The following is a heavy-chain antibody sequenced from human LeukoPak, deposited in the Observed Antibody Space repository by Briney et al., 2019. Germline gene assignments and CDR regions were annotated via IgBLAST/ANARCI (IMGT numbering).Heavy chain of an antibody. Sequence: PGGSLRLSCAASGFTFSSYAMSWVRQAPGKGLEWISYIGSATYYADSVKGRFTISRDNAKNSLYLQMNSLRAEDTAVYYCARDHAYAFDIWGQGTLVTVSS. CDR2: IGSAT. J-gene: IGHJ3*02. V-gene: IGHV3-48*01. CDR3: ARDHAYAFDI. CDR1: GFTFSSYA. D-gene: IGHD2-2*01.